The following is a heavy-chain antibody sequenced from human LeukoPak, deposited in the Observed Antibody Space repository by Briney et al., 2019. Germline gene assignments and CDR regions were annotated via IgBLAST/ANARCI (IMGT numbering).Heavy chain of an antibody. CDR2: INPSGGST. CDR1: GYTFTSYY. CDR3: AAVTGDDFDY. V-gene: IGHV1-46*01. Sequence: ASVKVSCKASGYTFTSYYMHWVRQAPGQGLEWMGIINPSGGSTNYAQKFQERVTITRDMSTSTAYMELSSLRSEDTAVYYCAAVTGDDFDYWGQGTLVTVSS. J-gene: IGHJ4*02. D-gene: IGHD6-19*01.